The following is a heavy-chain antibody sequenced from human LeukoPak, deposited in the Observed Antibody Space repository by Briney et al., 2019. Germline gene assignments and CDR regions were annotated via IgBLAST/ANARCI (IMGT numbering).Heavy chain of an antibody. CDR3: ARLSAMLRGPELIYYFDY. D-gene: IGHD3-10*01. Sequence: PGGSLRLSCAASGFSFSSYGMYWVRQAPGKGLEWVAFIRYDGSNKYYADSVKGRFTISRDNSKNSLYLQMNSLRAEDTAMYYCARLSAMLRGPELIYYFDYWGQGTLVTVSS. CDR2: IRYDGSNK. CDR1: GFSFSSYG. J-gene: IGHJ4*01. V-gene: IGHV3-30*02.